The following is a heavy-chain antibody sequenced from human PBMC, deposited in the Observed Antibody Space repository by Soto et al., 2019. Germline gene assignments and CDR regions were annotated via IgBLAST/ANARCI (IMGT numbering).Heavy chain of an antibody. J-gene: IGHJ4*02. CDR2: ISSNGGST. CDR1: GFTFSSYA. Sequence: GGSLRLSCTASGFTFSSYAMHWVRQAPGKGLEYVSAISSNGGSTYYANSVKGRFTISRDNSKNTLYLQMGSLRAEDMAVYYCARQSYSSYYFDYWGQGTLVTVSS. D-gene: IGHD6-13*01. CDR3: ARQSYSSYYFDY. V-gene: IGHV3-64*01.